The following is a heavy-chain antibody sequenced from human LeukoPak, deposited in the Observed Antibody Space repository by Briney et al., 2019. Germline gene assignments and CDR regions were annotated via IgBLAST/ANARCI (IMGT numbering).Heavy chain of an antibody. J-gene: IGHJ6*02. V-gene: IGHV1-18*01. D-gene: IGHD1-26*01. CDR2: IIAYNGNT. Sequence: GASVKVSCKASGYTFTNYGISWVRQAPGQGLEWMGYIIAYNGNTNYAQNFQGRVTMTTDTSTSTAYMELRSLRSDDTAVYYCARDLVRGRRKWENNGMGVWGQGTRVTVSS. CDR3: ARDLVRGRRKWENNGMGV. CDR1: GYTFTNYG.